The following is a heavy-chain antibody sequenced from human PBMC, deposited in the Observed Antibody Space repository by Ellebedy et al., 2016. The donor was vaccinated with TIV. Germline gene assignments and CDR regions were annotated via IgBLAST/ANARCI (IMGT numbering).Heavy chain of an antibody. J-gene: IGHJ6*02. V-gene: IGHV3-30*03. Sequence: GGFLRLSCAASGFTFSSYGMHRVRQAPGKGLEWVAVISYDGSNKYYADSVKGRFTISRDNAKNSLYLQMNTLRAEDTAVYYCATSGYSSSWLFRGMDVWGQGTTVTVSS. CDR2: ISYDGSNK. CDR3: ATSGYSSSWLFRGMDV. CDR1: GFTFSSYG. D-gene: IGHD6-13*01.